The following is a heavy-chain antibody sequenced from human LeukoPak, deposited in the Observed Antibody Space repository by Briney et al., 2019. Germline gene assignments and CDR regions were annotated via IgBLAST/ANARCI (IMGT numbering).Heavy chain of an antibody. J-gene: IGHJ6*02. CDR3: ARVPFGGDGYYYYGMDV. V-gene: IGHV4-59*01. CDR2: IYYSGST. D-gene: IGHD2-21*01. CDR1: GGSISSYY. Sequence: PSETLSLTCTVSGGSISSYYWRWIRQPPGKGLEWIGYIYYSGSTNYNPSLKSRVTISVDTSKNQFSLKVSSVTAADTAVYYCARVPFGGDGYYYYGMDVWGQGTTVTVSS.